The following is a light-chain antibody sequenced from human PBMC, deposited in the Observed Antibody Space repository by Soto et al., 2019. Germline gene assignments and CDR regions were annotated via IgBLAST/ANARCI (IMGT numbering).Light chain of an antibody. CDR1: SGHSSYT. CDR2: LNSDGSH. V-gene: IGLV4-69*01. Sequence: QSVLTQSPSASASLGASVTLTCTLSSGHSSYTIAWHQQQPDKGPRYLMKLNSDGSHNKGDGIPDRFSGSSSGTERYLIISSLQSEDEADYYCQTWGTGIQVFGGGTKVTVL. CDR3: QTWGTGIQV. J-gene: IGLJ2*01.